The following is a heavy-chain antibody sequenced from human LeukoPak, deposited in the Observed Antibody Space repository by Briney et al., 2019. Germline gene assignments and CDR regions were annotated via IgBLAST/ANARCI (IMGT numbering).Heavy chain of an antibody. CDR3: AKDGEPVGFDI. CDR1: GFTFSSYG. D-gene: IGHD1-26*01. CDR2: ISYDGSNK. Sequence: GGSLRLSCAASGFTFSSYGMHWVRQAPGKGLEWVAVISYDGSNKYYADSVKGRFTISRDNSKNTLYLQMNSLRAEDTAVYYCAKDGEPVGFDIWGQGTMVTVSS. J-gene: IGHJ3*02. V-gene: IGHV3-30*18.